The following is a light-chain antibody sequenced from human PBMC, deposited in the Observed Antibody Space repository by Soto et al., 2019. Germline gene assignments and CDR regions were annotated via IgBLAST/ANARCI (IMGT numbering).Light chain of an antibody. CDR3: QQYNSYSYT. CDR1: QSISGW. Sequence: DIQMTQSPSTLSAXVGDRVTITCRASQSISGWLAWYQQKPGKAPKLLIYDASSLESGVPSRFSGSGSGTEFTLTVSSLQPDDFATYYCQQYNSYSYTFGQGTKVDTK. J-gene: IGKJ2*01. CDR2: DAS. V-gene: IGKV1-5*01.